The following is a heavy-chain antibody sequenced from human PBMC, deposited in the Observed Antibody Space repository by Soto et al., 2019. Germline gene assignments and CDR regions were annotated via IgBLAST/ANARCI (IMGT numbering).Heavy chain of an antibody. D-gene: IGHD6-19*01. CDR3: ARSSGWHGHEYFQH. CDR1: GFTVSSNY. CDR2: IYSGGST. J-gene: IGHJ1*01. V-gene: IGHV3-53*02. Sequence: EVQLVETGGGLIQPGGSLRLSCAASGFTVSSNYMSWVRQAPGKGLEWVSVIYSGGSTYYADSVKGRFTISRDNSKNTLYLQMNSLRAEDTAVYYCARSSGWHGHEYFQHWGQGTLVTVSS.